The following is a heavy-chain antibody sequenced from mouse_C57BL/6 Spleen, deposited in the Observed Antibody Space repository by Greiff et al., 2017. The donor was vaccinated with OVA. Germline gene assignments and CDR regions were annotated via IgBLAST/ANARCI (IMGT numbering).Heavy chain of an antibody. CDR3: ARGDDYDGGFAY. CDR1: GFTFSDYY. J-gene: IGHJ3*01. CDR2: INYDGSST. D-gene: IGHD2-4*01. Sequence: EVQLVESEGGLVQPGSSMKLSCTASGFTFSDYYMAWVRQVPEKGLEWVANINYDGSSTYYLDSLKSRFIFSRDNAKNILYLQMSSLKSEDTATYYGARGDDYDGGFAYWGQGTLVTVSA. V-gene: IGHV5-16*01.